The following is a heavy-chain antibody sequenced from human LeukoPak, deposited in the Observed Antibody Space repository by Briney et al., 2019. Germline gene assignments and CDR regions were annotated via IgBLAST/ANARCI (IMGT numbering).Heavy chain of an antibody. CDR1: GFTFSSYA. Sequence: GGSLRLSCAASGFTFSSYAMSWVRQAPGKGLEWVSSITSSGAATYYADSVKGRFTISRDDSDNTLYLQMNSLRAEDTAVYYCAKDRPNYYGSNGHYYKLNGDCWGQGTLVTVSS. CDR3: AKDRPNYYGSNGHYYKLNGDC. V-gene: IGHV3-23*01. J-gene: IGHJ4*02. CDR2: ITSSGAAT. D-gene: IGHD3-22*01.